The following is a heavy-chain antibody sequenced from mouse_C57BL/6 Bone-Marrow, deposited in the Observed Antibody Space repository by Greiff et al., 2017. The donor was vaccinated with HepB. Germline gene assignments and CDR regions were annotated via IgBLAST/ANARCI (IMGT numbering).Heavy chain of an antibody. V-gene: IGHV14-3*01. CDR3: ARRARYSNYRAWFAY. J-gene: IGHJ3*01. Sequence: EVKLMESVAELVRPGASVKLSCTASGFNIKNTYMHWVKQRPEQGLEWIGRIDPANGNTKYAPKFQGKATITADTSSNTAYLQLSSLTSEDTAIYYCARRARYSNYRAWFAYWGQGTLVTVSA. D-gene: IGHD2-5*01. CDR2: IDPANGNT. CDR1: GFNIKNTY.